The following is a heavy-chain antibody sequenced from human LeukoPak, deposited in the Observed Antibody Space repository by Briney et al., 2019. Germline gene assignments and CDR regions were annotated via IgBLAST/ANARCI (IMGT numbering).Heavy chain of an antibody. Sequence: SETLSLTCAVSGVSISPYYWAWIRQPPGKGLEWIGYIHTSGSNNQYPSLKSRVTISVDKSKNHFSLRLTSVTAADRAVYYCARLSAAVHLGAFDLWGQGTMVTVSS. D-gene: IGHD3-3*01. J-gene: IGHJ3*01. CDR1: GVSISPYY. CDR2: IHTSGSN. V-gene: IGHV4-4*09. CDR3: ARLSAAVHLGAFDL.